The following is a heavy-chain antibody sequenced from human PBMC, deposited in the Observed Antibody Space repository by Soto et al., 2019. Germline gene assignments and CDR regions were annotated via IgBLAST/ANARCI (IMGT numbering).Heavy chain of an antibody. Sequence: LSLTCTVSGGSISSYYWIWIRQPPGKGLEWIGYIYYSGSTNYNPSLKSRVTISVDTSKNQFSLKLSSVTAADTAVYYCARISVAGPYYYGMDVWGQGTTVTVS. J-gene: IGHJ6*02. CDR2: IYYSGST. CDR3: ARISVAGPYYYGMDV. CDR1: GGSISSYY. D-gene: IGHD6-19*01. V-gene: IGHV4-59*01.